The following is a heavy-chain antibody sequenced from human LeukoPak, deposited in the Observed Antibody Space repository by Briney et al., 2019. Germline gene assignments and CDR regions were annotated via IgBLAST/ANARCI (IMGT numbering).Heavy chain of an antibody. J-gene: IGHJ4*02. CDR1: GGTFISYA. V-gene: IGHV1-2*06. CDR3: ARVSRVGYTDY. Sequence: ASVKVSCKASGGTFISYAISWVRQAPGQGLEWMGRINPNSGGTNYAQKFQGRVTMTRDTSISTAYMELSRLRSDDTAVYYCARVSRVGYTDYWGQGTLVTVSS. D-gene: IGHD5-18*01. CDR2: INPNSGGT.